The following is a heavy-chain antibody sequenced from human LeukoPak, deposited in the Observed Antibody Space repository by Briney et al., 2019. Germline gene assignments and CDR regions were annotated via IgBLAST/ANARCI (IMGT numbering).Heavy chain of an antibody. V-gene: IGHV3-66*01. J-gene: IGHJ4*02. CDR3: ARRLEYSGSKGVFDY. CDR1: GFTVTTNY. CDR2: IYSGGYT. D-gene: IGHD1-26*01. Sequence: GGSLRLSCAASGFTVTTNYMTWVRQAPGKGLEWVSIIYSGGYTDYAASVKGRFTISRDNSKNTLDLQMNSLRAEDTAVYYCARRLEYSGSKGVFDYWGQGTLVTVSS.